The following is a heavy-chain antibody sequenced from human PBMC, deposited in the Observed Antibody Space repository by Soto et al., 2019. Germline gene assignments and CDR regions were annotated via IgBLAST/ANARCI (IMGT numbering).Heavy chain of an antibody. J-gene: IGHJ4*02. Sequence: GGSLRLSCAASGFSFSSYAMSWVRQAPGKGLEWVSGISGRAGSTYYADSVKGRVTISRDNSKNTLYLQMNSLRGEDTAVYYCAKGGSDNDFWSGSEVDYWGQGTQVTVTS. CDR1: GFSFSSYA. V-gene: IGHV3-23*01. CDR2: ISGRAGST. CDR3: AKGGSDNDFWSGSEVDY. D-gene: IGHD3-3*01.